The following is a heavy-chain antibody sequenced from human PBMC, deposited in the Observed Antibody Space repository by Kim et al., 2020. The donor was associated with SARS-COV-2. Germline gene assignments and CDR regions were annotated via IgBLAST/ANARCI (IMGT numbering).Heavy chain of an antibody. CDR3: ARESYDSSGYFFDY. D-gene: IGHD3-22*01. CDR2: IKKDGSEK. J-gene: IGHJ4*02. V-gene: IGHV3-7*01. Sequence: WGPLRLSCAASGFTFSSYRMSWVRQAPGKGLEWVANIKKDGSEKYYVDSVKGRFTISRDNAKNSLYLQMNSLRAEDTAVYYCARESYDSSGYFFDYWGQGTLVTVSS. CDR1: GFTFSSYR.